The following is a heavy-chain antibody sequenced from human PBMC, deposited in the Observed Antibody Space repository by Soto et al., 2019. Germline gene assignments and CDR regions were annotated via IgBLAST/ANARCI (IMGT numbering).Heavy chain of an antibody. D-gene: IGHD5-12*01. Sequence: QVQLVESGGGLVKPGWSLRLSCEASGFAFNDYYMTWISQAPGKGLAWVSYISANYYHTTYADSVKGRFTISRDNAKNSLYLQMDSLRVEDTAIYYCARDREGYSGFDWDDYWGQGTLVTVSS. CDR1: GFAFNDYY. J-gene: IGHJ4*02. CDR3: ARDREGYSGFDWDDY. V-gene: IGHV3-11*06. CDR2: ISANYYHT.